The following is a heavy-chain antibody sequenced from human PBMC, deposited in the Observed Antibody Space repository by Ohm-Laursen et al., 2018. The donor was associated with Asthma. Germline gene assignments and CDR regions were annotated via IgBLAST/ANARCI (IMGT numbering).Heavy chain of an antibody. V-gene: IGHV3-11*04. J-gene: IGHJ6*02. CDR3: AKGGPIRYYYYYGMDV. Sequence: SLRLSCAASGFTFSDYYMSWIRQAPGKGLEWVSYISSSGSTIYYADSVKGRFTISRDNSKNTLYLQMNSLRAEDTAVYYCAKGGPIRYYYYYGMDVWGQGTTVTVSS. CDR1: GFTFSDYY. D-gene: IGHD3-3*01. CDR2: ISSSGSTI.